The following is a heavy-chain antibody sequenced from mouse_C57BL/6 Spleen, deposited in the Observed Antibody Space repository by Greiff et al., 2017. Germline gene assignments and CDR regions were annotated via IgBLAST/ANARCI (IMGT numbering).Heavy chain of an antibody. D-gene: IGHD2-3*01. CDR2: IDPSDSET. J-gene: IGHJ1*03. Sequence: QVQLQQPGAELVRPGSSVKLSCKASGYTFTSYWMHWVKQRPIQGLEWIGNIDPSDSETHYNQKFKDKATLTVDKSSSTAYIQLSSLTSEDSAVYYCGSDGYYGYFDVWGTGTTVTVSS. CDR3: GSDGYYGYFDV. CDR1: GYTFTSYW. V-gene: IGHV1-52*01.